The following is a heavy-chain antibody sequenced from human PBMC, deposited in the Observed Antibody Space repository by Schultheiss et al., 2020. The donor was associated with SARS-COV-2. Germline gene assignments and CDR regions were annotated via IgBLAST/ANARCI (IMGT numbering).Heavy chain of an antibody. D-gene: IGHD3-16*01. V-gene: IGHV1-18*01. CDR1: GGTFSSYA. CDR2: ISAYTGNT. J-gene: IGHJ4*02. Sequence: ASVKVSCKASGGTFSSYAISWVRQAPGQGLEWMGWISAYTGNTNYAQKLQGRVTMTTDTSTSTGYMELRSLRSDDTAVYYCAREVQLVTYYFDYWGLGTLVTVSS. CDR3: AREVQLVTYYFDY.